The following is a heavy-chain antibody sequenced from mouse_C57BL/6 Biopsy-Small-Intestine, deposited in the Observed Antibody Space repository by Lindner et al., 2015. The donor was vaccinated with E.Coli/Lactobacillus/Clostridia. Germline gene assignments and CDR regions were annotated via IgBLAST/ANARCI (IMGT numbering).Heavy chain of an antibody. CDR2: ISGSSSTI. Sequence: VQLQESGGGLVKPGGSLKLSCTASGFISGDHGMHWVRQAPEKGLEWVAYISGSSSTIFYADVLKGRFTISRDNAKNTLFLQMTSLRSEDTAIYYCARNYYGSGYDYWGQGTTLTVSS. CDR1: GFISGDHG. D-gene: IGHD1-1*01. CDR3: ARNYYGSGYDY. V-gene: IGHV5-17*01. J-gene: IGHJ2*01.